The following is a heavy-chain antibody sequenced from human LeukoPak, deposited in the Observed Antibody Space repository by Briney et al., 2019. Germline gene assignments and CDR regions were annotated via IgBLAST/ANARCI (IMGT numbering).Heavy chain of an antibody. V-gene: IGHV1-8*01. CDR3: ARSGVLRYFDWFD. CDR2: MNPNSGNT. Sequence: ASVKVSCKASGYTFTSYDINWARQATGQGLEWMGWMNPNSGNTGYAQKFQGRVTMTRNTSISTAYMELSSLRSEDTAVYYCARSGVLRYFDWFDWGQGTLVTVSS. J-gene: IGHJ4*02. CDR1: GYTFTSYD. D-gene: IGHD3-9*01.